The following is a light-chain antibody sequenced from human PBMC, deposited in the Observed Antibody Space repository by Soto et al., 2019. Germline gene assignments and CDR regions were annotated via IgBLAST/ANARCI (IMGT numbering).Light chain of an antibody. CDR2: AAS. CDR3: LKVYSFPRK. CDR1: QDIGGR. V-gene: IGKV1-12*01. Sequence: DIQMTHSPSSVSASVLYIITITFRSSQDIGGRLALSQQKPGKAPQYLIQAASILQSGVPSRFSGSGSGTEFILTINNLQPEDFASYFCLKVYSFPRKFGLGTKVDIK. J-gene: IGKJ1*01.